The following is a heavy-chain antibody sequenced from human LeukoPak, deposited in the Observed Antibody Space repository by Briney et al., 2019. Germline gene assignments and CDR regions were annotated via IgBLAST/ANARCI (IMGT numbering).Heavy chain of an antibody. V-gene: IGHV3-33*06. D-gene: IGHD2-15*01. CDR2: IWYGGSNK. CDR3: AKDLDGHGIDY. Sequence: SCKASGYTFTSYYMHWVRQAPGKGLEWVAVIWYGGSNKYYADSVKGRFTISRDNSKNTLYLQMNSLRAEDTAVYYCAKDLDGHGIDYWGQGTLVTVSS. CDR1: GYTFTSYY. J-gene: IGHJ4*02.